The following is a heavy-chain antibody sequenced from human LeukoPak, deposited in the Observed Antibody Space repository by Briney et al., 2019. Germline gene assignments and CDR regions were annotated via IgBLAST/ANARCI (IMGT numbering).Heavy chain of an antibody. V-gene: IGHV4-59*08. CDR2: IYYSGST. D-gene: IGHD3-10*01. CDR3: ARHYGP. J-gene: IGHJ4*02. CDR1: GTSISSYY. Sequence: SETLSLTCIVSGTSISSYYWSWIRQPPGKGLEWIGSIYYSGSTYYNPSLKSRVTISVDTSKNQFSLKLNSVTATDTAVYYCARHYGPWGQGTLVTVSS.